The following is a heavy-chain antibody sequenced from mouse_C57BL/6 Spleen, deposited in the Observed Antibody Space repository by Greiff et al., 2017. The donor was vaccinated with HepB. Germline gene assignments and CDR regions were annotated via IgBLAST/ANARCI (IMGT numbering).Heavy chain of an antibody. Sequence: EVQLQQSGPELVKPGASVKIPCKASGYTFTDYNMDWVKQSHGKSLEWIGDINPNNGGTIYNQKFKGKATLTVDKSSSTAYMELRSLTSENTAVYYCARRVTTVVDWYVDVWGTGTTVTVSS. V-gene: IGHV1-18*01. CDR1: GYTFTDYN. D-gene: IGHD1-1*01. CDR3: ARRVTTVVDWYVDV. CDR2: INPNNGGT. J-gene: IGHJ1*03.